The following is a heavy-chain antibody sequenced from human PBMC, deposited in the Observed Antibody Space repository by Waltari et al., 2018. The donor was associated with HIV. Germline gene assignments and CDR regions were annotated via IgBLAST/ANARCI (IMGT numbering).Heavy chain of an antibody. J-gene: IGHJ3*02. CDR3: ARDRGSSSSESDAFDI. V-gene: IGHV3-74*01. D-gene: IGHD6-6*01. Sequence: EVQLVESGGGLVQPGGSLRLSCAASGFTFSSYWMHWVRQAPGKGLVWVSRINSEGSRTSYADSVKGRFTISRDNAKNTLYLQMNSLGAEDTAVYYCARDRGSSSSESDAFDIWGQGKMVTVSS. CDR1: GFTFSSYW. CDR2: INSEGSRT.